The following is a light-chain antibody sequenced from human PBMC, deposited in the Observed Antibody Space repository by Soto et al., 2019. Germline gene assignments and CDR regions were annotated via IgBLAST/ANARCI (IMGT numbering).Light chain of an antibody. V-gene: IGLV2-14*03. CDR3: SSYTSSSTRV. Sequence: SVLTQPAPLSGSPGHSITISYTGTTRDVGAYDFVSRYQPHPDKAPKLMIYEVSNRPSGVSNRFSGSKSVNTATLTISGLQAEDEADYYCSSYTSSSTRVFGTGTKVTVL. CDR2: EVS. CDR1: TRDVGAYDF. J-gene: IGLJ1*01.